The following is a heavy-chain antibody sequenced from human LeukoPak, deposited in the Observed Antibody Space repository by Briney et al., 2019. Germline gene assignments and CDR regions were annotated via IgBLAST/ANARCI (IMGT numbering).Heavy chain of an antibody. Sequence: GGSLRLSCAASGFTFSSYAMSWVRRAPGKGLEWVSTISGSGGSTYYADSVKGRFTISRDNSKNTLYLQMNSLRAEDTAVYYCAKDPGIAAAGTTLGYVDYWGQGTLVTVSS. D-gene: IGHD6-13*01. CDR3: AKDPGIAAAGTTLGYVDY. V-gene: IGHV3-23*01. J-gene: IGHJ4*02. CDR2: ISGSGGST. CDR1: GFTFSSYA.